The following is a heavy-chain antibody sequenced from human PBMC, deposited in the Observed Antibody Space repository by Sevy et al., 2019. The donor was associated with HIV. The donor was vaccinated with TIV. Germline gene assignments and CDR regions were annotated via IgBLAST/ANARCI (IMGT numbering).Heavy chain of an antibody. CDR1: GYTFTGYY. J-gene: IGHJ4*02. D-gene: IGHD3-22*01. V-gene: IGHV1-2*02. CDR2: INPNSGGT. Sequence: ASVKVSCKASGYTFTGYYMHWVRQAPGQGLEWMGWINPNSGGTNYAQKFQGRVTMTRDTSISTAYMELSRLRSDDTALYYCARDVFSDSSGSLYFDYWGQGTLVTVSS. CDR3: ARDVFSDSSGSLYFDY.